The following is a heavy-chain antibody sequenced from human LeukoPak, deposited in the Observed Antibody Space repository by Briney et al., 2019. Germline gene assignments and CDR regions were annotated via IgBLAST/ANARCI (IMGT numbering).Heavy chain of an antibody. V-gene: IGHV1-2*02. CDR2: INPNSGGT. CDR1: GYTFTGYY. CDR3: ARDGGYYYDSSGYLTR. Sequence: ASVKVSCKASGYTFTGYYMHWVRQAPGQGREWMGWINPNSGGTNYAQKFQGRVTMTRDTSISTAYMELSRLRSDDTAVYYCARDGGYYYDSSGYLTRWGQGTLVTVSS. J-gene: IGHJ4*02. D-gene: IGHD3-22*01.